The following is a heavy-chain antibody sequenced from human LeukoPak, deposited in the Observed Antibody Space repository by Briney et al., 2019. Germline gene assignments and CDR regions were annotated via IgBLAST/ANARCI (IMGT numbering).Heavy chain of an antibody. CDR3: ARDRRRYFDWSLGDY. J-gene: IGHJ4*02. V-gene: IGHV1-18*01. Sequence: ASVKVSCKASGYTFTNYGISWVRQAPGQGLQWMGWINPYNGNTNYAEKFQGRVTMTTETSTSTAYMEVRSLTSDDTAVYYCARDRRRYFDWSLGDYWGRGTLVTVSS. CDR2: INPYNGNT. CDR1: GYTFTNYG. D-gene: IGHD3-9*01.